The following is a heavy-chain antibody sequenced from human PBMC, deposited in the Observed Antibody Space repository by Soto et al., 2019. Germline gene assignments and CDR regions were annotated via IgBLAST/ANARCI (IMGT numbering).Heavy chain of an antibody. D-gene: IGHD6-19*01. J-gene: IGHJ6*02. Sequence: VKVSCKASGGTFSSYAISWVRQAPGQGLEWMGGIIPIFGTANYAQKFQGRVTITADESTSTAYMELSSLRSEDTAVYYCARDRIAVAGHYGMDVWGQGTTVTVSS. CDR1: GGTFSSYA. V-gene: IGHV1-69*13. CDR3: ARDRIAVAGHYGMDV. CDR2: IIPIFGTA.